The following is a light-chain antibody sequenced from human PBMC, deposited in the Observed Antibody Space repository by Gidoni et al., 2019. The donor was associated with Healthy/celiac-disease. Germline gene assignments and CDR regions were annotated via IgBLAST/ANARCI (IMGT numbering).Light chain of an antibody. J-gene: IGLJ2*01. V-gene: IGLV3-19*01. CDR1: SLRSYY. CDR2: GKN. CDR3: NSRDSSGNHLVV. Sequence: SSELTQDPAVSVALGQTVRITCQGDSLRSYYASWYQQKTGQAPVLVIYGKNNRPSGIPDRFSSSSSGNTASLTITGAQAEDETDYYCNSRDSSGNHLVVFGGGTNLTVL.